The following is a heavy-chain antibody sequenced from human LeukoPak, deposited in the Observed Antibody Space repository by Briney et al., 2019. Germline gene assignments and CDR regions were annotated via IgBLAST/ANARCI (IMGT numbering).Heavy chain of an antibody. CDR3: ATYRSFLGYCSSTSCYSRWFDP. J-gene: IGHJ5*02. Sequence: GASVKVSCKVSGYTLTELSMRWVRQAPGKGLEWMGGFDPEDGETIYAQKFQGRVTMTEDTSTDTAYMELSSLRSEDTAVYYCATYRSFLGYCSSTSCYSRWFDPWGQGTLVTVSS. D-gene: IGHD2-2*01. CDR2: FDPEDGET. CDR1: GYTLTELS. V-gene: IGHV1-24*01.